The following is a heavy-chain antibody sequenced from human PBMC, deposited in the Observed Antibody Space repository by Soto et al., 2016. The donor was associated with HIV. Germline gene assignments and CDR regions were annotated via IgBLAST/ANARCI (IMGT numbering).Heavy chain of an antibody. D-gene: IGHD2-15*01. CDR1: GGTFNNYA. Sequence: QVQLVQSGAEVKKPGSSVKVSCKASGGTFNNYAISWVRQAPGQGLEWMGGIIPSFGSANYVQKFQGRVTITADKSTTTAYMELSSLTSEDTAVYYCARREAGGTENWFDPWGQGTLVTVSS. CDR2: IIPSFGSA. V-gene: IGHV1-69*06. CDR3: ARREAGGTENWFDP. J-gene: IGHJ5*02.